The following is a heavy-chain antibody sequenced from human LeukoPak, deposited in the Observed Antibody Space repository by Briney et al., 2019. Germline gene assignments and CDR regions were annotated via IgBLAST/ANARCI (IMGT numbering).Heavy chain of an antibody. CDR2: ISIRSSYI. Sequence: GGSLRLSCAASGFTFSSYNMNWVRQAPGKGLEWVSSISIRSSYIYYADSVKGRFTISRDNAKNSLYLQMNSLRAEDTAVYYCAKWRGGATQYFDYWGQGTLVTVSS. CDR1: GFTFSSYN. CDR3: AKWRGGATQYFDY. V-gene: IGHV3-21*04. J-gene: IGHJ4*02. D-gene: IGHD3-16*01.